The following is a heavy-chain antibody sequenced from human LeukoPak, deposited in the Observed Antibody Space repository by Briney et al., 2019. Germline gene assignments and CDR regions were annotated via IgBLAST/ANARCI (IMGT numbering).Heavy chain of an antibody. V-gene: IGHV3-23*01. CDR3: ARLGPGEWSYYFSGMDV. Sequence: GGSLRLSCAASGFTFSSYAMSWVRQAPGKGLEWVSAISGSGGSTYYADSVKGRFTISRDNAENSLSLQMNSLRAEDTAVYYCARLGPGEWSYYFSGMDVWGQGTTVTVSS. J-gene: IGHJ6*02. CDR1: GFTFSSYA. D-gene: IGHD3-10*01. CDR2: ISGSGGST.